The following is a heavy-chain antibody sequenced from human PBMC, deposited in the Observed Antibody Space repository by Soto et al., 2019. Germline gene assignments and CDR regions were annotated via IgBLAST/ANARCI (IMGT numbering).Heavy chain of an antibody. D-gene: IGHD1-1*01. J-gene: IGHJ5*01. CDR3: ARGVVVVLSGIEEVINSHFDS. CDR1: DDSIKSGGYY. CDR2: IYNSGTT. V-gene: IGHV4-31*03. Sequence: SETLSLTCTVADDSIKSGGYYWSWIRQRPGKGLEWISFIYNSGTTYYNPSLTSRVVTSIDKSQNQFSLKLTSVTAADTAVYFCARGVVVVLSGIEEVINSHFDSWGQGTLVTVSS.